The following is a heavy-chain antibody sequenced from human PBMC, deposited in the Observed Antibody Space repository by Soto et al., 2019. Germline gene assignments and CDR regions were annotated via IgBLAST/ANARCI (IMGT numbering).Heavy chain of an antibody. CDR1: GFTFSSYA. V-gene: IGHV3-23*01. J-gene: IGHJ6*03. Sequence: EVQLLESGGGLVQPGGSLRLSCAASGFTFSSYAMSWVRQAPGKGLEWVSAISGSGGSTYYADSVKGRFTISRDNSKNTLYLQMNSRRAEDTAVYYCAKDPVVRGVSHPYYYYYYMDVWGKGTTVTVSS. D-gene: IGHD3-10*01. CDR3: AKDPVVRGVSHPYYYYYYMDV. CDR2: ISGSGGST.